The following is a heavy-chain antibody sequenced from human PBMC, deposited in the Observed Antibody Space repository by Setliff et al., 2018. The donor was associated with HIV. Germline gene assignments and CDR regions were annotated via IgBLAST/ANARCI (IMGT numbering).Heavy chain of an antibody. CDR1: GYTFTAHH. CDR3: ARVVDRDYDFWSAYEY. J-gene: IGHJ4*02. CDR2: IIPKSGET. V-gene: IGHV1-2*02. Sequence: ASVKVSCKSSGYTFTAHHIHWVRQAPGQGPEWMGWIIPKSGETSYAEKFRGRVTMTRDTPLSTAYMELSWLTSDDTAVYYCARVVDRDYDFWSAYEYWGQGIMVTVSS. D-gene: IGHD3-3*01.